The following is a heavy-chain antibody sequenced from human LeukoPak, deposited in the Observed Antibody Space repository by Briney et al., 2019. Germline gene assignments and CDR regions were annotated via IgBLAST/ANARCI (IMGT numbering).Heavy chain of an antibody. V-gene: IGHV4-4*07. D-gene: IGHD3-10*01. CDR2: IHRSGRS. CDR3: ARGSGGGSGAYYKDHYYGMDV. Sequence: PSETLSLTCSVSGGSISTYSWSWIRQPAGNALEWIGRIHRSGRSNYNPSLESRVTMSVDTSNNQFSLELNSVTAADTAVYYCARGSGGGSGAYYKDHYYGMDVWGPGTTVTVS. CDR1: GGSISTYS. J-gene: IGHJ6*02.